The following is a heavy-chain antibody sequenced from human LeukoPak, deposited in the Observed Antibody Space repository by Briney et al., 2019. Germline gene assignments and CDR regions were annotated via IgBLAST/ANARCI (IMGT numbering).Heavy chain of an antibody. CDR1: GGSISSYY. CDR2: ISYSGST. Sequence: PETLSLTCTVSGGSISSYYWSWIRQPPGKGLEWIGYISYSGSTNYNPSLKSRITISVDTSKNQFSLKLSSVTAADTAVYYCARVIANSSGYRYYYNYYYMDVWGKGTTVTVSS. V-gene: IGHV4-59*01. D-gene: IGHD3-22*01. J-gene: IGHJ6*03. CDR3: ARVIANSSGYRYYYNYYYMDV.